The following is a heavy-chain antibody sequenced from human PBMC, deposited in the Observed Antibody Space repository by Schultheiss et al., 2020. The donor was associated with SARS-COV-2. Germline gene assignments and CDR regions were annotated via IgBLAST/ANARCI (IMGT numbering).Heavy chain of an antibody. CDR1: GGSISSSSYY. CDR3: ARQQYDFLDY. J-gene: IGHJ4*02. V-gene: IGHV4-61*05. D-gene: IGHD2/OR15-2a*01. CDR2: VSHTGVS. Sequence: SETLSLTCTVSGGSISSSSYYWGWIRQPPGKGLEWIGEVSHTGVSKNNPSLKSRVSLSVDNSKNQFSLTLNSVTAADTAVYYCARQQYDFLDYWGRGALVTVSS.